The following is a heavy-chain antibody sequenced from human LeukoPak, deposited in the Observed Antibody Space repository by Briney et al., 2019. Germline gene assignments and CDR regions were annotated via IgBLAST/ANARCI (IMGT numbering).Heavy chain of an antibody. Sequence: PSETLSLTCAVYGGSFSSYYWSWLRQPPGKGLEWIGEIDHSGGTTYNPSLKSRVTMSIDTSKNQFFLKLSSVTAADTAVYYCARDKSHCSGGSCYYYGMDVWGQGTTVTVSS. D-gene: IGHD2-15*01. CDR1: GGSFSSYY. CDR3: ARDKSHCSGGSCYYYGMDV. V-gene: IGHV4-34*01. CDR2: IDHSGGT. J-gene: IGHJ6*02.